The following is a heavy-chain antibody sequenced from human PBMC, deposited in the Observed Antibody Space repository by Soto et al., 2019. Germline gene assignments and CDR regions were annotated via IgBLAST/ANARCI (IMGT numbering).Heavy chain of an antibody. CDR1: GFTFDDYA. J-gene: IGHJ3*02. Sequence: GGSLRLSCAASGFTFDDYAMHWVRQAPGKGLEWVSGISWNSGSIGYADSVKGRFTISRDNAKNYLYLQMNNLRAEDTALYDCAKDGRIAVADAFDIWGQGTMVTVSS. D-gene: IGHD6-19*01. CDR2: ISWNSGSI. V-gene: IGHV3-9*01. CDR3: AKDGRIAVADAFDI.